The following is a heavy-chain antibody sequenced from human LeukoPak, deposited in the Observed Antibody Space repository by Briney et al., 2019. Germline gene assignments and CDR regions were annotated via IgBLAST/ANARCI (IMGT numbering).Heavy chain of an antibody. CDR2: INNDGSST. V-gene: IGHV3-74*03. D-gene: IGHD2-15*01. CDR3: ARDPRYCSGGSCKRSLDH. CDR1: GFTFSVYW. Sequence: PGGSLRLSCAASGFTFSVYWMHWVRQAPGKGLVWVSRINNDGSSTTYADSVKGRFTISRDNAKNTLYLQMNSLRPDDTAVYYCARDPRYCSGGSCKRSLDHWGQGTLVTVSS. J-gene: IGHJ4*02.